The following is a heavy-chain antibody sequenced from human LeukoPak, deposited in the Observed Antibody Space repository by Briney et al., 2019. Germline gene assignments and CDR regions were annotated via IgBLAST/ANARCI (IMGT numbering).Heavy chain of an antibody. CDR3: ARGIAARPDFDY. Sequence: SETLSLTCTVSAGSINRFYWGWIRQPPGKGLEWIGSIYYSGNTYYNPSLKSRVTISVDTSKNQFSLKLSSVTAADTAVYYCARGIAARPDFDYWGQGTLVTVSS. V-gene: IGHV4-39*07. D-gene: IGHD6-6*01. CDR1: AGSINRFY. CDR2: IYYSGNT. J-gene: IGHJ4*02.